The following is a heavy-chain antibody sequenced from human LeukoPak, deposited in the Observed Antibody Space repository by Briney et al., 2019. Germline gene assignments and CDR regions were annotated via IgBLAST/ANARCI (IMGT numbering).Heavy chain of an antibody. CDR3: ARGGDLDY. CDR1: GFTFSSYS. D-gene: IGHD2-21*02. CDR2: ISSSSSTI. J-gene: IGHJ4*02. Sequence: GGSLRLSCAASGFTFSSYSMNWVRQAPGKGLEWVSYISSSSSTIYYEDSVKGRFAISRDNAKNSLYLQMNSLRAEDTAVYYCARGGDLDYWGQGTLVTVSS. V-gene: IGHV3-48*04.